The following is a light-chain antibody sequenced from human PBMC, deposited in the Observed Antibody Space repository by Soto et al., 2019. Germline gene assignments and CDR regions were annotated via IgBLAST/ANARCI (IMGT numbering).Light chain of an antibody. V-gene: IGKV1-33*01. J-gene: IGKJ4*01. Sequence: DIQMTQSPSSLSASVGDRVTITCQASHDISNYLSWYQQKPGKAPKLLIYDTSNLETGVPSRFSGSGSGTDFTSTINSLQPEDIATYYCQQYNNLPLTFGGGTKVEIK. CDR3: QQYNNLPLT. CDR2: DTS. CDR1: HDISNY.